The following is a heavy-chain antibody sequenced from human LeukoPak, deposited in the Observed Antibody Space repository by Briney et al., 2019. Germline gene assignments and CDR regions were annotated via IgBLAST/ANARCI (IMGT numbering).Heavy chain of an antibody. J-gene: IGHJ4*02. D-gene: IGHD1-26*01. Sequence: GRSLRLSCAASGFTFSSYAMHWVRQAPGKGLEWVAVISYDGSNKYYADSVKGRFTISRDNSKNTLYLQMNSLRAEDTAVYYCAKDLGDIVGATRAFDYWGQGTLVTVSS. CDR3: AKDLGDIVGATRAFDY. CDR1: GFTFSSYA. CDR2: ISYDGSNK. V-gene: IGHV3-30-3*01.